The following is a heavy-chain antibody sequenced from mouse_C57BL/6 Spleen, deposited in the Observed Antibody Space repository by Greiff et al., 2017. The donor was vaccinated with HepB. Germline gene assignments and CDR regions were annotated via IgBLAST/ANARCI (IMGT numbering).Heavy chain of an antibody. CDR1: GYAFSSSW. J-gene: IGHJ4*01. CDR3: ARYPKYSKGGYYAMDY. CDR2: IYPGDGDT. V-gene: IGHV1-82*01. Sequence: QVQLQQSGPELVKPGASVKISCKASGYAFSSSWMNWVKQRPGKGLEWIGRIYPGDGDTNYNGKFKGKATLTADKSSSTAYMQLSSLTSEDSAVYFCARYPKYSKGGYYAMDYWGQGTSVTVSS. D-gene: IGHD2-5*01.